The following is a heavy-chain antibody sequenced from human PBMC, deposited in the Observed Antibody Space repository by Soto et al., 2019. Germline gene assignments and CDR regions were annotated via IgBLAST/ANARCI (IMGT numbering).Heavy chain of an antibody. V-gene: IGHV4-39*01. CDR3: ATLWLGEGNY. CDR2: IYYSGST. Sequence: QLQLQESGPGLVKPSETLSLTCTVSGGSISSSSYYWGWIRQPPGKGLEWIGRIYYSGSTYYNPSTKRRVTISVDTSKNQFSLKLSSVTAADTAVYYCATLWLGEGNYWGQGTLVTVSS. D-gene: IGHD3-10*01. CDR1: GGSISSSSYY. J-gene: IGHJ4*02.